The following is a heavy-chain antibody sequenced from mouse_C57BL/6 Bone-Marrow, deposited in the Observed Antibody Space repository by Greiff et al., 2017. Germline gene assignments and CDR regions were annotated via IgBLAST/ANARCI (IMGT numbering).Heavy chain of an antibody. CDR2: IDPSDSYT. Sequence: QVQLQQPGAELVMPGASVKLSCKASGYTFTSYWMHWVKQRPGQGLEWIGEIDPSDSYTNYNQKFKDKSTLTVDKSYSTAYMQLSSLTSEDSAVYYCACCAGYDIFAYCGRGTLVTVSA. CDR1: GYTFTSYW. CDR3: ACCAGYDIFAY. V-gene: IGHV1-69*01. J-gene: IGHJ3*01. D-gene: IGHD2-2*01.